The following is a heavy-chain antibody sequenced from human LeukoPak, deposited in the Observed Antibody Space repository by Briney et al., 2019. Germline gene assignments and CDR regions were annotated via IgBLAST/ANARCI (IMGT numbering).Heavy chain of an antibody. CDR1: GLTFSSYA. V-gene: IGHV3-23*01. J-gene: IGHJ3*02. Sequence: GGSLRLSCAASGLTFSSYAMNWVRQASGKGLEWVSGITDSGRKTYYADSVKGRFSISRDSSKNTLYLQMNSLRPEDTAMYYCARTAHFYSNGFDIWGQGTMVTVSS. CDR2: ITDSGRKT. D-gene: IGHD1-26*01. CDR3: ARTAHFYSNGFDI.